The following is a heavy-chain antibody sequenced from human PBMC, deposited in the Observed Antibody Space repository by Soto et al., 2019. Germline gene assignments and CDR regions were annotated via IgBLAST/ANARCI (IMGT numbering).Heavy chain of an antibody. D-gene: IGHD3-22*01. J-gene: IGHJ4*02. CDR1: GYTLTELS. CDR2: FDPEDGET. CDR3: ATFYDSSGGYFDY. V-gene: IGHV1-24*01. Sequence: ASVKVSCKVSGYTLTELSMHWVRQAPGKGLEWMGGFDPEDGETIYAQKFQGRVTMTEDTSTDTAYIELSSLRSEDTAVYYCATFYDSSGGYFDYWGQGTLVTVSS.